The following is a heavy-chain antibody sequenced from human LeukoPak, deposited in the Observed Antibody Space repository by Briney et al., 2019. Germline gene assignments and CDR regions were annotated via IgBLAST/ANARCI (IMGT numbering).Heavy chain of an antibody. CDR2: IYYSGST. J-gene: IGHJ4*02. CDR1: GGSISSYY. D-gene: IGHD3-22*01. Sequence: SETLSLTCTVSGGSISSYYWSWIRQPPGKGLEWIGYIYYSGSTNYNPSLKSRVTISVDTSKNQFSLKLSSVTAADTAVYYCARGIPGYFGTSGYYYEYWGQGTLVTVSS. CDR3: ARGIPGYFGTSGYYYEY. V-gene: IGHV4-59*01.